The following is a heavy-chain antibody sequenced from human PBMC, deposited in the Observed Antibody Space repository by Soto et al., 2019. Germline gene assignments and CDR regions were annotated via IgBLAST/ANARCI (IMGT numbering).Heavy chain of an antibody. D-gene: IGHD2-15*01. Sequence: SETLSLTCTVSGGSISNYFWSWIRQPPGKGLEWIGYIYTSGRTNYNPSLKSRVTISTDTSKKQFSLQLSSVTAADTAVYYCARDIRKYCSDGKCNWLATGGQETRVPVS. CDR3: ARDIRKYCSDGKCNWLAT. V-gene: IGHV4-4*08. CDR1: GGSISNYF. J-gene: IGHJ4*02. CDR2: IYTSGRT.